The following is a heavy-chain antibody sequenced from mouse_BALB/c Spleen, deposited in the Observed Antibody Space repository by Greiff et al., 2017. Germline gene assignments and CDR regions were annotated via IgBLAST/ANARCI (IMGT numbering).Heavy chain of an antibody. J-gene: IGHJ4*01. CDR3: TRNKVLYYAMDY. V-gene: IGHV2-2*02. CDR2: IWSGGST. Sequence: QVQLKQSGPGLVQPSQSLSITCTASGFSLTSYGVHWVRQSPGKGLEWLGVIWSGGSTDYNAAFISRLSISKDNSKSQVFFKMNSLQANDTAIYYCTRNKVLYYAMDYWGQGTTVTVSS. CDR1: GFSLTSYG.